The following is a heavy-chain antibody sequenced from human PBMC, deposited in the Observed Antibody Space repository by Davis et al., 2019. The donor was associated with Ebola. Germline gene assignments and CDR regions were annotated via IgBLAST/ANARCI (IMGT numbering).Heavy chain of an antibody. CDR2: INPHNGNT. CDR3: ARVTEEQWLGGYFDY. J-gene: IGHJ4*02. V-gene: IGHV1-18*04. D-gene: IGHD6-19*01. Sequence: AASVKVSCKASGYTFTSYGITWVRQAPGQGLEWMGWINPHNGNTNYAQNVQGRVTMTTDTSTSTAYMEVGSLRSDDTAVYYCARVTEEQWLGGYFDYWGQGTLVTVSS. CDR1: GYTFTSYG.